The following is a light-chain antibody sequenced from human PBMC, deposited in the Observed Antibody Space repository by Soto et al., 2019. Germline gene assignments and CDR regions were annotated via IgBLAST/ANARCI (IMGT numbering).Light chain of an antibody. J-gene: IGKJ2*01. CDR1: QSVNSNY. Sequence: ETVLTQSPGTVSLSPGERATLSCRTSQSVNSNYLAWYQQKPGQAPRLLIYGVFNRGTGIPDRFSGSGSGTDFTLTISGLEPEDSAVYYCQHYDGSPRTFGQGTKLEIK. V-gene: IGKV3-20*01. CDR2: GVF. CDR3: QHYDGSPRT.